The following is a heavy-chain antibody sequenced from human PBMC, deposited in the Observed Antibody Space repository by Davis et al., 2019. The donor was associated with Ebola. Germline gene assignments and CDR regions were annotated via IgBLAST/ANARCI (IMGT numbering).Heavy chain of an antibody. D-gene: IGHD3-10*01. Sequence: GGSLRLSCAASGFTFSSYGMHWVRQAPGKGLEWVAVIWYDGSNKYYADSVKGRFTISRDNAKNSLYLQMNSLRAEDTAVYYCARDRYYGSGSRRKIWGMDVWGQGTTVTVSS. V-gene: IGHV3-33*01. CDR3: ARDRYYGSGSRRKIWGMDV. CDR1: GFTFSSYG. J-gene: IGHJ6*02. CDR2: IWYDGSNK.